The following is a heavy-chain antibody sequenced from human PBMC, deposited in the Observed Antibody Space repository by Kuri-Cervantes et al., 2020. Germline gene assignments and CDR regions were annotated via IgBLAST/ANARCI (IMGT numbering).Heavy chain of an antibody. J-gene: IGHJ1*01. CDR3: ARGRTYYYDSSGYYRKEYFQH. CDR1: GFTFSSYW. V-gene: IGHV3-7*01. D-gene: IGHD3-22*01. CDR2: IKQDGSER. Sequence: GESLKISCAASGFTFSSYWMNWVRQAPGKGLEWVANIKQDGSERYYVDSVKGRFTISRDNAENSLYLQMNSLRAEDTAVYYCARGRTYYYDSSGYYRKEYFQHWGQGTLVTVSS.